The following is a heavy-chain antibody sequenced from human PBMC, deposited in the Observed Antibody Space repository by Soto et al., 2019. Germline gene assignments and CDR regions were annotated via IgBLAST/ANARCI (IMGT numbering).Heavy chain of an antibody. CDR3: ARDMRRYYGSGSYYNPYNWFDP. CDR2: IYYSGST. CDR1: GGSISSYY. V-gene: IGHV4-59*01. J-gene: IGHJ5*02. Sequence: SETLSLTCTVSGGSISSYYWSWIRQPPGKGLEWIGYIYYSGSTNYNPSPKSRATISVDTSKNQFSLKLSSVTAADTAVYYCARDMRRYYGSGSYYNPYNWFDPWGQGTLVTVSS. D-gene: IGHD3-10*01.